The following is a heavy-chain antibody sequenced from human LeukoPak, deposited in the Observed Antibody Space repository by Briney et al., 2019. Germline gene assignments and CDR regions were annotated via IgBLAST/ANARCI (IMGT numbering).Heavy chain of an antibody. CDR1: GGSISSGGYS. Sequence: SETLSLTCAVSGGSISSGGYSWSWIRQPPGKGLEWIGYIYHSGSTYYNPSLKSRVTISVDRPKNQFSLKLSSVTAADTAVYYCARAKYGDYVDYWGQGTLVTVSS. V-gene: IGHV4-30-2*01. CDR3: ARAKYGDYVDY. J-gene: IGHJ4*02. D-gene: IGHD4-17*01. CDR2: IYHSGST.